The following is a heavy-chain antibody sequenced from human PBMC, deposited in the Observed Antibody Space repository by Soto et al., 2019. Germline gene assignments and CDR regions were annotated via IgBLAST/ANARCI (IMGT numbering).Heavy chain of an antibody. CDR3: ARLSSSYGRSRWFDL. Sequence: QLQLQESGPGLVKPSETLSLTCTVSGGSISSNNYYWGWIRQPPGKGLAWIGSIYYSGSTYYNPSLKSRVTISVDTSKNQFSLNLSSVTAADTAVYYFARLSSSYGRSRWFDLLGQGTLVTVSS. CDR2: IYYSGST. CDR1: GGSISSNNYY. V-gene: IGHV4-39*01. J-gene: IGHJ5*02. D-gene: IGHD5-18*01.